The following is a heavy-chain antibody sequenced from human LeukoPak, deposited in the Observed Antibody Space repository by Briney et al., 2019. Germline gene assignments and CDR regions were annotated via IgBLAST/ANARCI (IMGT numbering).Heavy chain of an antibody. Sequence: GRSLRLSCAASGFTFSSYAMHWVRQAPGKGLEWVAVISYDGSNKYYADSVKGRFTISRDNSKNTLYLQMNSLRAEDTAVYYCARDLTTSTIYWGQGTLVTVSS. CDR1: GFTFSSYA. V-gene: IGHV3-30-3*01. CDR2: ISYDGSNK. D-gene: IGHD1-1*01. CDR3: ARDLTTSTIY. J-gene: IGHJ4*02.